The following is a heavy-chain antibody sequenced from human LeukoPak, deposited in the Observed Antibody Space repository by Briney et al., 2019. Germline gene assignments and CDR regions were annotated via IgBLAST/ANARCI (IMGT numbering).Heavy chain of an antibody. CDR1: GFTLSRYW. CDR3: ASYLTSIPSGMDV. CDR2: ISTDGSST. D-gene: IGHD2/OR15-2a*01. Sequence: GGFLRLSCAASGFTLSRYWMHWLRQAPGKGPVWVSRISTDGSSTSYADSVKGRFTISRDNGKNTLYLQLNSLRAEDTAVYYCASYLTSIPSGMDVWGQGTTVTVSS. J-gene: IGHJ6*02. V-gene: IGHV3-74*01.